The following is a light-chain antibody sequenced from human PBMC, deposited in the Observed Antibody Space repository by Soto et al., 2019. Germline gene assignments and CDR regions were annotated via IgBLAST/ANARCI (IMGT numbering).Light chain of an antibody. CDR1: TSDVGSHNF. CDR3: VSHISVAYRSIYV. J-gene: IGLJ1*01. CDR2: EVT. Sequence: QSALTQPASVSGSPGQSITISCTGTTSDVGSHNFVSWYQQLPGKAPKLLIYEVTNRPSGTSNRFSGSKSGNTASLTISGLQAEDEADYYCVSHISVAYRSIYVFGTGTKLTVL. V-gene: IGLV2-14*01.